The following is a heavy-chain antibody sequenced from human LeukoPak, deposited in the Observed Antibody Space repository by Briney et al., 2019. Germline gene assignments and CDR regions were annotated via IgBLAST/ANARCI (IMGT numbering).Heavy chain of an antibody. Sequence: GGSLRLSCAASGFTFSSYWMSWVRPAPGRGLEWVANIKQDGREKYYVDSVKGRFTLSRDNAKNSLFLQMNSLRAEDTAVYYCARLYDFWSGYYRDYWGQGTLVTVSS. J-gene: IGHJ4*02. V-gene: IGHV3-7*01. CDR1: GFTFSSYW. CDR3: ARLYDFWSGYYRDY. CDR2: IKQDGREK. D-gene: IGHD3-3*01.